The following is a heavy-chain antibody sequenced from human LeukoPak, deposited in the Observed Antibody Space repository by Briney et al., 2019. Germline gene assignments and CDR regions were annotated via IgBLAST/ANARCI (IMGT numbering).Heavy chain of an antibody. D-gene: IGHD3-16*01. CDR1: GFTFSTYG. V-gene: IGHV3-23*01. CDR2: ISGSAART. CDR3: ARASGGGFYYYYYMDV. J-gene: IGHJ6*03. Sequence: GGSLRLSCAASGFTFSTYGMTWVRQAPGRGLEWVSAISGSAARTFYADSVKGRFTISRDNSKNTLSLQMNSLRAEDTAGYYCARASGGGFYYYYYMDVWGKGTTVTISS.